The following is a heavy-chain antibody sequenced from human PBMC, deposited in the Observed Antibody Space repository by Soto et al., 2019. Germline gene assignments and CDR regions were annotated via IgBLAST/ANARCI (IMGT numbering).Heavy chain of an antibody. CDR1: GFTFSDYY. Sequence: EVQLVESGGGLVQPGGSLRLSCAASGFTFSDYYMDWVRQAPGKGLEWVGRTRNKANSYTTEYAASVKGRFTISRDESQNSMYLQMNSLKTEDTAVYYCSRVRYPGVWSTDYWGQGTLVTVSS. D-gene: IGHD6-19*01. CDR2: TRNKANSYTT. J-gene: IGHJ4*02. V-gene: IGHV3-72*01. CDR3: SRVRYPGVWSTDY.